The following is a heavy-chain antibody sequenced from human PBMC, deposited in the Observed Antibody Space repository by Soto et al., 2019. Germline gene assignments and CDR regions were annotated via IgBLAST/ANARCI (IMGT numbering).Heavy chain of an antibody. V-gene: IGHV3-23*01. J-gene: IGHJ6*03. CDR3: AKLECSGGSCYSGRLVDYFYYYMDV. D-gene: IGHD2-15*01. CDR2: ISGRGAKT. CDR1: GFTFDTYA. Sequence: EVQLLESGGGLVQPGGSLRLSCAASGFTFDTYAMSWVRQAPGKGLEWVSAISGRGAKTYYADSVKGRFTISRDNSKNTLYLQMNSLRAEDTAVYHCAKLECSGGSCYSGRLVDYFYYYMDVWGKGTTVTVSS.